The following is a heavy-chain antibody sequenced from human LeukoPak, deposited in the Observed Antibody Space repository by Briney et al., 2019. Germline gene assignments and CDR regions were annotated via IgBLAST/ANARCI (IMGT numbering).Heavy chain of an antibody. CDR2: INSDGSST. D-gene: IGHD2-2*01. CDR3: ARRVVVPAAPYYFDY. V-gene: IGHV3-74*01. Sequence: GGSLRLSCAASGFIFSSYWMHWVRQAPGKGLVWVSRINSDGSSTSYADSVKGRFTISRDNVKNTLYLQMNSLRAEDTAVYYCARRVVVPAAPYYFDYWGQGTLVTVSS. J-gene: IGHJ4*02. CDR1: GFIFSSYW.